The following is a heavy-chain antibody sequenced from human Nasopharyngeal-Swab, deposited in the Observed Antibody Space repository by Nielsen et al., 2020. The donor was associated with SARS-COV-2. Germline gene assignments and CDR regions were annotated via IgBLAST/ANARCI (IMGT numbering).Heavy chain of an antibody. Sequence: GSLRFSCTVSGGSISSYYWSWIRQPPGKGLEWIGYIYYSGSTNYNPSLKSRVTISVDTSKNQFSLKLSSVTAADTAVYYCARHRGIYYYYYGMDIWGQGTTVTVSS. J-gene: IGHJ6*02. CDR2: IYYSGST. V-gene: IGHV4-59*01. CDR3: ARHRGIYYYYYGMDI. D-gene: IGHD3-10*01. CDR1: GGSISSYY.